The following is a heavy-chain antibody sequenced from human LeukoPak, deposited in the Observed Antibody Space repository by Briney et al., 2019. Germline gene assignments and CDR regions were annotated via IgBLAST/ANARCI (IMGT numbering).Heavy chain of an antibody. CDR3: ASGIAAAGDFDY. Sequence: SETLSLTCTVSGGSISSYYWSWIRQPPGKGLEWIGYIYYSGSTNYNPSLKSRVTISVDTSKNQFSVKLSSVTAADTAVYYCASGIAAAGDFDYWGQGTLVTVSS. V-gene: IGHV4-59*01. J-gene: IGHJ4*02. D-gene: IGHD6-13*01. CDR2: IYYSGST. CDR1: GGSISSYY.